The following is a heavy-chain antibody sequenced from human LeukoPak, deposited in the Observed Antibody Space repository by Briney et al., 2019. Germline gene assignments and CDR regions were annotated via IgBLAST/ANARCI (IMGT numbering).Heavy chain of an antibody. Sequence: PGGSLRLSCAASGFTVSSYSMNWVRQAPGKGLEWVSSISSSSSYIYYADSVKGRFTISRDNAKNSLYLQMNSLRAEDTAVYYCATKPGIAAAGSFWGQGTLVTVSS. V-gene: IGHV3-21*01. CDR3: ATKPGIAAAGSF. J-gene: IGHJ4*02. CDR1: GFTVSSYS. CDR2: ISSSSSYI. D-gene: IGHD6-13*01.